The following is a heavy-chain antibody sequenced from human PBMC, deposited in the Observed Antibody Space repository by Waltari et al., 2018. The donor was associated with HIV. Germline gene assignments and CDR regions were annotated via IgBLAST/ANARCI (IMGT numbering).Heavy chain of an antibody. CDR1: GFTFSTYA. D-gene: IGHD2-21*02. CDR3: AKIVVVAGTSADF. Sequence: EVQLLVSGGGLIQPGGSLRLSCAASGFTFSTYAMSWVRQAPGKGLEWVSVISGDCSTYYADSVKGRFIISRDNSKSTVYLQMNDLRAEDTALYYCAKIVVVAGTSADFWGQGVVVTVSS. J-gene: IGHJ4*02. V-gene: IGHV3-23*01. CDR2: ISGDCST.